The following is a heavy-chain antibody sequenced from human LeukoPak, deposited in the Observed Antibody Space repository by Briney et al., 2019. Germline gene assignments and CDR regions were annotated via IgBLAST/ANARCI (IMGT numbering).Heavy chain of an antibody. CDR3: ARDRRDGYNSFYYFDY. J-gene: IGHJ4*02. Sequence: PSETLSLTCTVSGGSITTNYWSWIRQPAGKGLEWIGRIYTGGSTNYNPSLKSRVTMSVDTSKSQFPLKLNSVTAADTAVYYCARDRRDGYNSFYYFDYWGQGTLVTVSS. D-gene: IGHD5-24*01. CDR2: IYTGGST. CDR1: GGSITTNY. V-gene: IGHV4-4*07.